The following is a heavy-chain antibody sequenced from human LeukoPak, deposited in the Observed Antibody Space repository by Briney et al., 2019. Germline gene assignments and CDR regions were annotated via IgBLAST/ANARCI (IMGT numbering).Heavy chain of an antibody. Sequence: GGSLRLSCAASGFTFSSYAMSWVRQAPGKGLEWVSAISGSGGSTYYADSVKGRFTISRDNSKNTLYLQMNSLRAEDTAVYSCAKGTAPPLRFFGFDYWGQGTLVTVSS. CDR3: AKGTAPPLRFFGFDY. CDR2: ISGSGGST. CDR1: GFTFSSYA. D-gene: IGHD3-3*01. J-gene: IGHJ4*02. V-gene: IGHV3-23*01.